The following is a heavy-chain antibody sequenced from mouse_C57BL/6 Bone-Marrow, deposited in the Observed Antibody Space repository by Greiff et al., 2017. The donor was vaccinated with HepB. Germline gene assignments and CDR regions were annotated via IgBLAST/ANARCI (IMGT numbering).Heavy chain of an antibody. V-gene: IGHV5-15*01. CDR1: GFTFSDYG. Sequence: EVKVVESGGGLVQPGGSLKLSCAASGFTFSDYGMAWVRQAPRKGPEWVAFISNLAYSIYYADTVTGRFTISRENAKNTLYLEMSSLRSEDTAMYYCARIYGSPYYYAMDYWGQGTSVTVSS. CDR3: ARIYGSPYYYAMDY. D-gene: IGHD1-1*01. J-gene: IGHJ4*01. CDR2: ISNLAYSI.